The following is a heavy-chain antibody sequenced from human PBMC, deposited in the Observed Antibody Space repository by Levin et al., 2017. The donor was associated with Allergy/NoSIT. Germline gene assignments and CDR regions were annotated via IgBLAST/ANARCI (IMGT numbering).Heavy chain of an antibody. Sequence: GESLKISCAASGFTFSSHAMSWVRQAPGKGLEWVSGISGSGDNTYYADSVKGRFTISRDNSKNTPYLQMNSLRAEDTAVYYCAKRRGFRESKYLLDYWGQGTLVTVSS. D-gene: IGHD3-10*01. CDR1: GFTFSSHA. CDR2: ISGSGDNT. J-gene: IGHJ4*02. V-gene: IGHV3-23*01. CDR3: AKRRGFRESKYLLDY.